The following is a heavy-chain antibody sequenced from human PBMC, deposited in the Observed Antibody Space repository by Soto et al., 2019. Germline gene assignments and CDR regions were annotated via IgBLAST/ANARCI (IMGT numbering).Heavy chain of an antibody. Sequence: SETLSLTCTVSGGSISSSSYYWGWIRQPPGKGLEWIGSIYYSGSTYYNPSLKSRVTISVDTSKNQFSLKLSSVTAADTAVYYCARRPGIVVVPAAMESSWFDPWGQGTLVTVSS. CDR3: ARRPGIVVVPAAMESSWFDP. V-gene: IGHV4-39*01. D-gene: IGHD2-2*01. CDR1: GGSISSSSYY. J-gene: IGHJ5*02. CDR2: IYYSGST.